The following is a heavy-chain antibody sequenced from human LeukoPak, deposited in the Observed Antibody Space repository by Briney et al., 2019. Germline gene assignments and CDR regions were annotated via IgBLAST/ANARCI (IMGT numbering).Heavy chain of an antibody. CDR2: ISGSGGST. Sequence: TGGSLRLSCAASGFTFSSYAMSWVRQAPGKGLEWVSAISGSGGSTYYADSVKGRFTISRDNSKNTLYLQMNSLRAEDTAVYYCAKGASGTPSQLLSQHPQQLRGTGYYYYYMDVWGKGTTVTVSS. CDR3: AKGASGTPSQLLSQHPQQLRGTGYYYYYMDV. V-gene: IGHV3-23*01. D-gene: IGHD3-10*01. CDR1: GFTFSSYA. J-gene: IGHJ6*03.